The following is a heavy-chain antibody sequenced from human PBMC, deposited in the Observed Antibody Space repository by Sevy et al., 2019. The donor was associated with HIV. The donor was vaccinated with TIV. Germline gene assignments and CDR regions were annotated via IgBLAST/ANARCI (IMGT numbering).Heavy chain of an antibody. Sequence: GGSLRLSCAASGFTVSSNYMNWVRQAPGKGLEWVSVIYSGGRTFYADSVKGRLIISRDSSKNTLYLQMNSLRAEDTAVYYCARDFSIVGATRYFDYWGQGTLVTVSS. J-gene: IGHJ4*02. CDR2: IYSGGRT. D-gene: IGHD1-26*01. CDR3: ARDFSIVGATRYFDY. V-gene: IGHV3-53*01. CDR1: GFTVSSNY.